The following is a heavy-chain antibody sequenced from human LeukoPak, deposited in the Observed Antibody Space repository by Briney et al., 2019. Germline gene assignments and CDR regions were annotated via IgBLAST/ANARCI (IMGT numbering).Heavy chain of an antibody. CDR1: GGTFSSYA. D-gene: IGHD4-17*01. CDR2: IIPILGIA. CDR3: ARSPYGDYAYDY. J-gene: IGHJ4*02. Sequence: SVKVSCKASGGTFSSYAISWVRQAPGQGLEWTGRIIPILGIANYAQKFQGRVTITADKSTSTAYMELSSLRSEDTAVYYCARSPYGDYAYDYWGQGTLVTVSS. V-gene: IGHV1-69*04.